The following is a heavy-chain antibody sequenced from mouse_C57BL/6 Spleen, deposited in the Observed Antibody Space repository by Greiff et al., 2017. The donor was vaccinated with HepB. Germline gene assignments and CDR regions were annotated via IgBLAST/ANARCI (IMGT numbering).Heavy chain of an antibody. CDR1: GFTFSSYG. V-gene: IGHV5-6*01. CDR2: ISSGGSYT. Sequence: EVMLVESGGDLVKPGGSLKLSCAASGFTFSSYGMSWVRQTPDKRLERVATISSGGSYTYYPDSVKGRFTISRDNAKNTLYLQMSSLKSEDTAMYYCARLYYSNLYYAMDYWGQGTSVTVSS. D-gene: IGHD2-5*01. CDR3: ARLYYSNLYYAMDY. J-gene: IGHJ4*01.